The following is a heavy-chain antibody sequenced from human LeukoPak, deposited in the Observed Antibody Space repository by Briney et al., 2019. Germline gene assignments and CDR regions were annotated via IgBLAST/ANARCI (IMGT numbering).Heavy chain of an antibody. D-gene: IGHD1-26*01. J-gene: IGHJ4*02. CDR1: GFTVSSNS. Sequence: GGSPRLSCTVSGFTVSSNSMSWVRQAPGKGLEWVSVIDTGGSTYYADSVKGRFTISRDNSKNTLYLQMNSLRAEDTAVYYCAKDRVGAMFYFDYWGQGTLVTVCS. CDR2: IDTGGST. V-gene: IGHV3-53*01. CDR3: AKDRVGAMFYFDY.